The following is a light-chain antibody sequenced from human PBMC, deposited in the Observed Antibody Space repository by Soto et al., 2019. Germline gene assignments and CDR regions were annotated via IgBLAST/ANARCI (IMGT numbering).Light chain of an antibody. CDR2: GNN. Sequence: QSVLTQPPSVSRAPGQRVTISCNGSSSNIGAGYAVHWYQQLPGTAPKLLIYGNNKRPSGVPDRFSGSKSGTSASLAITGLQAEDETDDSCQSYDSNRSFFFGTGTKLTVL. J-gene: IGLJ1*01. CDR3: QSYDSNRSFF. V-gene: IGLV1-40*01. CDR1: SSNIGAGYA.